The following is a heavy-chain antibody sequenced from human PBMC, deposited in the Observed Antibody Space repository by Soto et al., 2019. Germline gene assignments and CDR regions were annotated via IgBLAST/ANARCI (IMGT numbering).Heavy chain of an antibody. Sequence: QVLLVESGGGVAQPGRSLRLSCAASGFDFRKYAMHWVRQSPVKGPEWVAITSDDGDIQYYADSVKGRFTISRDNSKNSLYLQMTTMRSEDAAVYFCARAVDAAMDPLDYWGQGTLVTVSS. CDR2: TSDDGDIQ. J-gene: IGHJ4*02. V-gene: IGHV3-30-3*01. CDR1: GFDFRKYA. CDR3: ARAVDAAMDPLDY. D-gene: IGHD5-18*01.